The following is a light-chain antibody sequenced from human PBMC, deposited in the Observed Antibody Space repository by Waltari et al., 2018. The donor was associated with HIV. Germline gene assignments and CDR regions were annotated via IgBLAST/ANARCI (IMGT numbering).Light chain of an antibody. J-gene: IGLJ1*01. CDR1: SSNIGNDN. CDR3: VGWDGSLSVYF. Sequence: QSVLTQPPSASGTPGQTVTISCSGSSSNIGNDNVYWYQQLPGMTPKLLIYKNYQRPAGVPDRFAGSRSGTSASLAISGLRSENEADYYCVGWDGSLSVYFFGAGTKVTVL. V-gene: IGLV1-47*01. CDR2: KNY.